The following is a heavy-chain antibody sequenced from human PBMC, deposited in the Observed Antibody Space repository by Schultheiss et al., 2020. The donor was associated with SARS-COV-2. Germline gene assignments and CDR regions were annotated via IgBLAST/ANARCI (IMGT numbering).Heavy chain of an antibody. V-gene: IGHV3-74*01. Sequence: GGSLRLSCAASGFTFSSGWMHWVRQAPGEGLVWLSRINGEGTTTNYADSVKGRFTVSRDNTKNTLYLQMNSLRAEDTAVYYCAKDLTGHWGQGTLVTVSS. J-gene: IGHJ4*02. CDR3: AKDLTGH. CDR1: GFTFSSGW. D-gene: IGHD7-27*01. CDR2: INGEGTTT.